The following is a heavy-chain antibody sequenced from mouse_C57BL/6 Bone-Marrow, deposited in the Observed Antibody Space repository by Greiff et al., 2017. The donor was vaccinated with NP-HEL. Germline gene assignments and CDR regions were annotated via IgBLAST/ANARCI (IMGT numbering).Heavy chain of an antibody. CDR3: ARGRDYERFAY. V-gene: IGHV1-26*01. D-gene: IGHD2-4*01. Sequence: EVQLQQSGPELVKPGASVKISCKASGYTFTDYYMNWVKQSHGKSLEWIGDINPNNGGTSYNQKFKGKATLTVDKSSSTAYMALRSLTSEDSAVYYCARGRDYERFAYWGQGTLVTVSA. CDR1: GYTFTDYY. J-gene: IGHJ3*01. CDR2: INPNNGGT.